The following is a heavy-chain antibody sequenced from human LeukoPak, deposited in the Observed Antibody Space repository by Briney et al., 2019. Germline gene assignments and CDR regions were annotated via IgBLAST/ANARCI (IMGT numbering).Heavy chain of an antibody. CDR1: GFTFSSYS. J-gene: IGHJ4*02. CDR2: ISSSSSTI. D-gene: IGHD6-19*01. V-gene: IGHV3-48*01. Sequence: PGGSLRLSCAASGFTFSSYSMNWVRQAPGKGLEWVSYISSSSSTIYYADSVKGQFTISRDNAKNSLYLQMNSLRAEDTAVYYCARELHSSGWHWGQGTLVTVSS. CDR3: ARELHSSGWH.